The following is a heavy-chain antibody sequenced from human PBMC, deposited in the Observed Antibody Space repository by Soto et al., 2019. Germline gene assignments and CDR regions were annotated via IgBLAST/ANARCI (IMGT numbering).Heavy chain of an antibody. CDR3: AKDGLYSSSWAYYFDY. CDR1: VFTFSRYS. V-gene: IGHV3-48*01. D-gene: IGHD6-13*01. J-gene: IGHJ4*02. Sequence: TVGPLRLSCSASVFTFSRYSRNWVLETPFKGLEWVSYISSSINSIYYADSVKGRFTISRDNPKNTLYLQLNSLRAEDTAVYYCAKDGLYSSSWAYYFDYWGQGTLVTVSS. CDR2: ISSSINSI.